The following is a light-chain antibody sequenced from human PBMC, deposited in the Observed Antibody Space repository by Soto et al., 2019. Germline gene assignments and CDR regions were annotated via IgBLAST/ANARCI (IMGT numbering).Light chain of an antibody. CDR1: SSDVGGYNY. CDR2: EVN. J-gene: IGLJ2*01. V-gene: IGLV2-11*01. CDR3: CSFAGSYTFEV. Sequence: QSALTQPRSVSGSPGQSVTISCTGTSSDVGGYNYVSWYQQHPGKAPKLMIYEVNKRPSGVPDRFSGSQSGNTASLTISGLQAEDEADYYCCSFAGSYTFEVFGGGTKLTVL.